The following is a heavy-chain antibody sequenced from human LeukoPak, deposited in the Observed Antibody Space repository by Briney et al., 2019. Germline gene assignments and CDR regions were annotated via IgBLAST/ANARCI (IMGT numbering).Heavy chain of an antibody. V-gene: IGHV3-23*01. CDR3: AKDGSGSYLPDY. CDR1: GFTFSNYV. D-gene: IGHD1-26*01. J-gene: IGHJ4*02. CDR2: ISGSGDST. Sequence: PGGSLRLSCAASGFTFSNYVMSWVRQAPGKGLEWVSGISGSGDSTHYADSVKGRFTISRDNSKNTLYLQMNSLRAEDTAVYYCAKDGSGSYLPDYWGQGTLVTVSS.